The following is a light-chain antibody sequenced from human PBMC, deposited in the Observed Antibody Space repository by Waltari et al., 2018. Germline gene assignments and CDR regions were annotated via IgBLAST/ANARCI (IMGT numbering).Light chain of an antibody. Sequence: DIRMTQSPSTLSASLGDRVTITCRASDNIGNWLAWYQLRPGKAPNLLISRATVLESGVPSRFSGSGSGTDFTLSITSLQPGDFASFYCQQYKDYPYTFGQGTKLEI. J-gene: IGKJ2*01. CDR3: QQYKDYPYT. CDR2: RAT. CDR1: DNIGNW. V-gene: IGKV1-5*03.